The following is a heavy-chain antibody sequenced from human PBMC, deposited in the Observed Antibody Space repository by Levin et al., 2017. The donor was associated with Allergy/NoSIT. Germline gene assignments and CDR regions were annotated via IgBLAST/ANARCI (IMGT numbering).Heavy chain of an antibody. V-gene: IGHV4-31*03. Sequence: SETLSLTCTVSGGSISGGGYHWTWLRQHPEKGLEWIGYIYYSGSTFYNPSLKSRLMISVSTSKNQFSLNVSSVTAADTAVYYCAREDGSTCDFWGQGALVTVAS. J-gene: IGHJ4*02. D-gene: IGHD2-2*03. CDR1: GGSISGGGYH. CDR3: AREDGSTCDF. CDR2: IYYSGST.